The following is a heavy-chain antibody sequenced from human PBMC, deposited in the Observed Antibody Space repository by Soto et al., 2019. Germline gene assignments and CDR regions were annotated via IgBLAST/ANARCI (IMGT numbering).Heavy chain of an antibody. CDR1: GFTFSGSA. Sequence: PGGSLRLSCAASGFTFSGSAMHWVRQASAKGLEWVGRIRSKANSYATTYAASVKGRFTISRDDSKNTAYLQMNSLKTEDTAVYYCTSRGSLCSRTSCFNYWGQGTLVTVSS. CDR3: TSRGSLCSRTSCFNY. V-gene: IGHV3-73*01. D-gene: IGHD2-2*01. J-gene: IGHJ4*02. CDR2: IRSKANSYAT.